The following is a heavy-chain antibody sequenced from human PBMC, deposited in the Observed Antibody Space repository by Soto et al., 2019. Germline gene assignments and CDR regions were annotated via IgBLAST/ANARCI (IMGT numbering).Heavy chain of an antibody. CDR2: MNPNSGHT. Sequence: QVQLVQSGAEVKKPGASVKVSCKASGYTFTSHDINWMRQTTGQGLEWMGWMNPNSGHTNSAQKFQGRVTMTRDTSINIAYMELTNLRSDDTAIYYCASDMSTTWGQGTLVTVSS. CDR3: ASDMSTT. CDR1: GYTFTSHD. J-gene: IGHJ5*02. V-gene: IGHV1-8*01. D-gene: IGHD2-2*01.